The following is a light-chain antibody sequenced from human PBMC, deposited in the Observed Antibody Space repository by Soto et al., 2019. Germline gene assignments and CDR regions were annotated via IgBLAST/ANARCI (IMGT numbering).Light chain of an antibody. Sequence: DIQMTQSPSTLSASVGDRVTITCRASQSISSWLAWYQQKPGTAPKLLIYKAYSLEGGVPSRFSGSGSGTEFTLTISSLQPDDFATYYCQQYNSYSVTFGQGTKVEIK. J-gene: IGKJ1*01. CDR1: QSISSW. CDR3: QQYNSYSVT. CDR2: KAY. V-gene: IGKV1-5*03.